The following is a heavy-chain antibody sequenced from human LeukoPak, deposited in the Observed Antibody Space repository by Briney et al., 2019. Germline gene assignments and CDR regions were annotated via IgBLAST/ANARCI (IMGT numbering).Heavy chain of an antibody. D-gene: IGHD3-3*01. J-gene: IGHJ4*02. CDR1: GFTFSSYA. Sequence: GGSLRLSCAASGFTFSSYAMSWVRQAPGKGLEWVSAISGSGGSTYYADSVKGRFTISRDNSKNTLYLQMNSLRAEDTAVYYCAKDPAYDFWSCYYLYYFDYWGQGTLVTVSS. CDR2: ISGSGGST. V-gene: IGHV3-23*01. CDR3: AKDPAYDFWSCYYLYYFDY.